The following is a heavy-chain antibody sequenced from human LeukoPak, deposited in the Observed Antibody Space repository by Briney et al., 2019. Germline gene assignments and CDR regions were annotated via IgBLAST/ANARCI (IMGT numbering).Heavy chain of an antibody. CDR2: ISAYNGNT. CDR1: GYTFTSYG. D-gene: IGHD3-22*01. Sequence: ASVKVSCKASGYTFTSYGISWVRQAPGQGLERMGWISAYNGNTNYAQKLQGRVTMTTDTSTSTAYMELRSLRSDDTAVYYCARVKTKYYYDSSGNASDIWGQGTMVTVSS. J-gene: IGHJ3*02. CDR3: ARVKTKYYYDSSGNASDI. V-gene: IGHV1-18*01.